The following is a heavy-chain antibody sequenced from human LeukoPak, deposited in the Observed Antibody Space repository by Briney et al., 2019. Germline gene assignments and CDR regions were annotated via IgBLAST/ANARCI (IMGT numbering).Heavy chain of an antibody. Sequence: SETLSLTCTVSGASIRSYFWSWIRRPPGKGLEWIAYIHASGPTNYNPSLKSRITISVDTSKNQFSLKLSSVTAADTAVYYCARHDAGIAARPFDNWGQRTLVTLSS. D-gene: IGHD6-6*01. CDR1: GASIRSYF. V-gene: IGHV4-4*09. J-gene: IGHJ4*02. CDR2: IHASGPT. CDR3: ARHDAGIAARPFDN.